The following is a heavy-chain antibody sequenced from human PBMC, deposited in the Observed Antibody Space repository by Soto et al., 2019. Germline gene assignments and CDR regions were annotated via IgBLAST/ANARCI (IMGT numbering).Heavy chain of an antibody. D-gene: IGHD5-12*01. V-gene: IGHV3-7*05. CDR1: EFSFSDYW. J-gene: IGHJ4*02. Sequence: GGSLRLSCAASEFSFSDYWMAWVRQAPGKGLEWVANLDQGGGEKHYVDSVKGRFTISRDNAKNTLYLQMNSLRAEDTAVYYCAKHYYSGYDRGPFDYWGQGTLVTVSS. CDR3: AKHYYSGYDRGPFDY. CDR2: LDQGGGEK.